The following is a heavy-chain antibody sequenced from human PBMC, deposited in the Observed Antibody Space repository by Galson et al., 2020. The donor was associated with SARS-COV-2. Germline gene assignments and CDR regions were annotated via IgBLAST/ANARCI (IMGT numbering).Heavy chain of an antibody. Sequence: ETSETLSLTCAVYGGSFSGYSCSWIRQPPGKGLEWIEEINHSGSTNYNPSLKSRVTISVDTSKTQFSLKLSSVTAADTAVYYCARASLGFGELLSDYYYYGMDVWGQGTTVTVSS. D-gene: IGHD3-10*01. J-gene: IGHJ6*02. CDR2: INHSGST. V-gene: IGHV4-34*01. CDR1: GGSFSGYS. CDR3: ARASLGFGELLSDYYYYGMDV.